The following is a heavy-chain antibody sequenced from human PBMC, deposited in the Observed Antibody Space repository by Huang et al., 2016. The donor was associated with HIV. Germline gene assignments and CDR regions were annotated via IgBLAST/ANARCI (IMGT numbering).Heavy chain of an antibody. D-gene: IGHD4-17*01. CDR3: VRIGYGENSYGSGYFDP. CDR2: INVPGTHI. V-gene: IGHV3-21*01. J-gene: IGHJ5*02. CDR1: GFTLTTFS. Sequence: EVQLVESGGGLVKPGGSLRLSCAASGFTLTTFSMNWVRQAPGRGMQGVGSINVPGTHIYYADSVEGRFTISRDNTRNSLYLQLNSLRAEDTAVYYCVRIGYGENSYGSGYFDPWGQGTLVAVSS.